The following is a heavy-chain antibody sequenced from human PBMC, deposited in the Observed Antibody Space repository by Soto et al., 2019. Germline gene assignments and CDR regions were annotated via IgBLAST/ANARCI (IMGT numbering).Heavy chain of an antibody. CDR3: AVYDRYYYMDV. CDR1: GGSISSYY. J-gene: IGHJ6*03. D-gene: IGHD3-9*01. V-gene: IGHV4-59*08. CDR2: IYYSGST. Sequence: TLSLTCTVSGGSISSYYWSWIRQPPGKGLEWIGYIYYSGSTNYNPSLKSRVTISVDTSKNQFSLKLSSVTAADTAVYYCAVYDRYYYMDVWGKGTTVTVSS.